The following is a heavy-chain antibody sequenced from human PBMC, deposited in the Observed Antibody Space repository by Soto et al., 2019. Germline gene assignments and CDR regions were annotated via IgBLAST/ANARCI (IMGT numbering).Heavy chain of an antibody. D-gene: IGHD3-10*01. J-gene: IGHJ4*02. CDR2: IYYSGST. V-gene: IGHV4-61*08. CDR3: ARAGSYRYFDY. Sequence: QVQLQESGPGLVKPSETLSLTCSVSGGSVSSGGYYWSWIRHPPGKGLEWIGCIYYSGSTDYNPSLKSRVTMSLDKSKNQFSLKLNSVTAADTAVYFCARAGSYRYFDYWGQGTLVTVSS. CDR1: GGSVSSGGYY.